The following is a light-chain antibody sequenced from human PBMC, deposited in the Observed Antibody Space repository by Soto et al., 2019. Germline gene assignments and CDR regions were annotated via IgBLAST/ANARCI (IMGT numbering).Light chain of an antibody. CDR1: ISDVGGYHY. CDR3: TSYTGSNNLYV. J-gene: IGLJ1*01. V-gene: IGLV2-8*01. Sequence: QSSLTQPPSASGSPGQSFTISCTGTISDVGGYHYVAWYQQHPGKAPKLMIYEVSKRPSGVPDRFSGSKSGNTASLTVSGLQAEDEADYYCTSYTGSNNLYVFGTGTKVTVL. CDR2: EVS.